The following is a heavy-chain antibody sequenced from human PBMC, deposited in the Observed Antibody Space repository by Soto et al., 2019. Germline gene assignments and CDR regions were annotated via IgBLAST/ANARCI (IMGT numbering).Heavy chain of an antibody. Sequence: ASVKVSCKDSGYTFTGYYMHWVRQAPGQGLDWMGLINPNSGGTNYAQKFQGRVTMPRDTSISTAYMELSRLRSDDTAVYYCARDKIVVVPATLLDYYYYYGMDVWGQGTTVTVSS. CDR2: INPNSGGT. CDR3: ARDKIVVVPATLLDYYYYYGMDV. J-gene: IGHJ6*02. D-gene: IGHD2-2*01. V-gene: IGHV1-2*02. CDR1: GYTFTGYY.